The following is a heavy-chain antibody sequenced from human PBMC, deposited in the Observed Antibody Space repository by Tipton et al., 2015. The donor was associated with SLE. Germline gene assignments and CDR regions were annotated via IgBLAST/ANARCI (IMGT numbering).Heavy chain of an antibody. Sequence: TLSLTCTVSGGSMSYYYWSWIRQPPGKGLEWIGYIYYSGSTNYNPSLKSRVTISVDTSKSQFSLKLRSVTAADTAVYYCARGGGDAAFDIWGQGTMVTVSS. D-gene: IGHD3-16*01. CDR2: IYYSGST. CDR1: GGSMSYYY. V-gene: IGHV4-59*01. J-gene: IGHJ3*02. CDR3: ARGGGDAAFDI.